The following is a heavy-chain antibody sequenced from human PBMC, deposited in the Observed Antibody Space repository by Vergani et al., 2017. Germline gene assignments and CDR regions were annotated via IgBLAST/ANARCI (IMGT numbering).Heavy chain of an antibody. J-gene: IGHJ4*02. CDR3: ARRPPSLWSLYDFDY. Sequence: EVQLVQSGAEVKTPGESLKISCKGSGYSFTSYWIGWVRQMPGKGLEWMGIIYPGDSDTRYSPSFQGQVTISADKSISTAYLQWSSLKASDTAMYYCARRPPSLWSLYDFDYWGQGTLVTVSS. D-gene: IGHD3-10*01. CDR2: IYPGDSDT. V-gene: IGHV5-51*01. CDR1: GYSFTSYW.